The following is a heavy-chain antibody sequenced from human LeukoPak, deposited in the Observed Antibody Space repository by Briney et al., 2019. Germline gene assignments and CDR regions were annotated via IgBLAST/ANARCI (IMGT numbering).Heavy chain of an antibody. CDR2: IKPDGSEK. Sequence: PGGSLRLSCAASGFTFRNYWMSWVRQAPGKGLEWVANIKPDGSEKNYVDSVKGRFTISRDNAKNSFYLEMNSLRAEDTAVYYCVSGTSYHGIWGQGTLVTVSS. CDR3: VSGTSYHGI. CDR1: GFTFRNYW. V-gene: IGHV3-7*05. J-gene: IGHJ4*02. D-gene: IGHD1-14*01.